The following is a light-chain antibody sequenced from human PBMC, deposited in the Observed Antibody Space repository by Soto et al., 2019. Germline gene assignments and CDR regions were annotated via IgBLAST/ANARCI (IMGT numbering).Light chain of an antibody. CDR3: QQYGSPLIT. CDR1: QSVSSN. J-gene: IGKJ5*01. Sequence: IVLTHSPATLSVSPGERATLSCMASQSVSSNLAWYQQKPGQAPRLLMYGASSRATGIPDRFSGSGSGTDFTLTISRLEPEDFAVYYCQQYGSPLITFGQGTRLEIK. V-gene: IGKV3-20*01. CDR2: GAS.